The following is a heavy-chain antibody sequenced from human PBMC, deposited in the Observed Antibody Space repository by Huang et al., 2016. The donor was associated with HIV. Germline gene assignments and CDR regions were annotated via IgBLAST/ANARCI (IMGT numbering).Heavy chain of an antibody. Sequence: QVQLVQSGAEVRKPGSSVKVSCRASGGYFNNVGINWVRQAPGQGLEWMGGIIPRLGTRNCEQRFKDRVTITADETTGVVHLEVTSLRSDDTAVYFCAKRGGAWGSPYAFDLWGPGTMVTVSS. CDR3: AKRGGAWGSPYAFDL. D-gene: IGHD3-16*01. CDR2: IIPRLGTR. V-gene: IGHV1-69*13. J-gene: IGHJ3*01. CDR1: GGYFNNVG.